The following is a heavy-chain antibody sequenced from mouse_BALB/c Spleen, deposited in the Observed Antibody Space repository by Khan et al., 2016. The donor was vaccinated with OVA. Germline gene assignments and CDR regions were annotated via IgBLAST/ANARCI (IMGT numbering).Heavy chain of an antibody. J-gene: IGHJ4*01. Sequence: QVQLKESGPGLVAPSQSLSITCTISGFSLTNYGVHWVRQPPGKGLEWLVVIWSDGSTTYNSTLKSRLSISKDNSKSQVFLKMNSLQTDDTAMYYCARQPYYHYYFIDYWGKGTSVTVSS. CDR3: ARQPYYHYYFIDY. D-gene: IGHD2-10*01. CDR1: GFSLTNYG. CDR2: IWSDGST. V-gene: IGHV2-6-1*01.